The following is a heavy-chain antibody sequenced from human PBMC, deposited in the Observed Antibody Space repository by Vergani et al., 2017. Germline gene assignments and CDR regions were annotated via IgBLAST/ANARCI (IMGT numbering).Heavy chain of an antibody. D-gene: IGHD5-18*01. CDR1: GYTFTSYA. CDR2: INAGNGNT. CDR3: ARDPAYSSLLRGYDAFDI. Sequence: QVQLVQSGAEVKKPGASVKVSCKASGYTFTSYAMHWVRQAPGQRLEWMGWINAGNGNTKYSQKFQGRVTITRDTSARTAYMELSSLRSDDTAVYYCARDPAYSSLLRGYDAFDIWGQGKMVTVSS. J-gene: IGHJ3*02. V-gene: IGHV1-3*01.